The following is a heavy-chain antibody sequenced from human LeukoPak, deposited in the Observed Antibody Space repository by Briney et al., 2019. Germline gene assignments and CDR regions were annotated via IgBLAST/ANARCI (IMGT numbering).Heavy chain of an antibody. V-gene: IGHV6-1*01. J-gene: IGHJ5*02. CDR3: ARRLTQYDCFNP. D-gene: IGHD2-2*01. Sequence: SSQTLSLTCAISGDSVSSNSVTWNWIRQSPSRGLEWLDRTYYRSTWYNDYAVSVRGRITVNPDTSKNQFSLHLNSVTPEDTAVYYCARRLTQYDCFNPWGQGILVTVSS. CDR1: GDSVSSNSVT. CDR2: TYYRSTWYN.